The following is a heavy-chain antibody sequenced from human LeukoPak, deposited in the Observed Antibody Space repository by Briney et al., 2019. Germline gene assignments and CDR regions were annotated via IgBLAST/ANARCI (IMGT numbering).Heavy chain of an antibody. Sequence: SETLSLTCTVSGGSISSYYWSWIRQPPGKGLDWIGYISHSGSTNYNPSLKSRVTISVDTSKNQFSLKLSSVTAADTAVYYCARVRSTSGSYNWFDPWGQGTLVTVSS. J-gene: IGHJ5*02. V-gene: IGHV4-59*12. D-gene: IGHD1-26*01. CDR1: GGSISSYY. CDR2: ISHSGST. CDR3: ARVRSTSGSYNWFDP.